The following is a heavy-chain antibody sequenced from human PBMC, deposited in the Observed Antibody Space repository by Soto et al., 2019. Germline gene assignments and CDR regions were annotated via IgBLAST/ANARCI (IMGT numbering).Heavy chain of an antibody. Sequence: SETLSLTCAVSGYSISSGYYWGWIRQPPGKGLEWIGSIYHSGSTYYNPSLKSRVTISVDTSKNQFSLKLSSVTAADTAVYYCARDLSYDSSGYYHAPLDHWGQGTLVTVSS. D-gene: IGHD3-22*01. J-gene: IGHJ4*01. CDR1: GYSISSGYY. CDR2: IYHSGST. CDR3: ARDLSYDSSGYYHAPLDH. V-gene: IGHV4-38-2*02.